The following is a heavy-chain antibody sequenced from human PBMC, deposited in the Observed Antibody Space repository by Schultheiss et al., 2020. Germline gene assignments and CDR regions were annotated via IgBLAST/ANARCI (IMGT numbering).Heavy chain of an antibody. J-gene: IGHJ4*02. CDR1: GGTFSSYA. Sequence: GDSLKISCKASGGTFSSYAISWVRQAPGQGLEWMGIINPSGGSTSYAQKFQGRVTMTRDTSTSTVYMELSSLRSEDTAVYYCARGKYYDSSGYYPFDYWGQGTLVTVSS. CDR2: INPSGGST. D-gene: IGHD3-22*01. CDR3: ARGKYYDSSGYYPFDY. V-gene: IGHV1-46*01.